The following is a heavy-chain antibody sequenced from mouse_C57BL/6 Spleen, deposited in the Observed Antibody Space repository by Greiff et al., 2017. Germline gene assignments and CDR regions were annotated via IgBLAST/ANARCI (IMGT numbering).Heavy chain of an antibody. D-gene: IGHD1-1*01. CDR1: GFTFSDYG. CDR2: ISSGSSTI. J-gene: IGHJ4*01. V-gene: IGHV5-17*01. Sequence: EVKVVESGGGLVKPGGSLKLSCAASGFTFSDYGMHWVRQAPEKGLEWVAYISSGSSTIYYADTVKGRFTISRDNAKNTLFLQMTSLRSEDTAMYYCARRGYGSSRPYYYAMDYWGQGTSVTVSS. CDR3: ARRGYGSSRPYYYAMDY.